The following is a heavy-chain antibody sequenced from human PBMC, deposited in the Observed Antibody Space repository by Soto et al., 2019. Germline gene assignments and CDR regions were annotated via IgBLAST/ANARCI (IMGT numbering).Heavy chain of an antibody. J-gene: IGHJ6*02. CDR3: ARNEVYSSSWYSMNYGMDV. CDR1: GYTFTGYY. Sequence: QVQLVQSGAEVKKPGASVKVSCKASGYTFTGYYMHWMRQAPGQGLEWMGWINPNSGGTNYAQKFQGWVTMTRDTSISTAYMELSRLRSDDTAVYYCARNEVYSSSWYSMNYGMDVWGQGTTVTVSS. CDR2: INPNSGGT. D-gene: IGHD6-13*01. V-gene: IGHV1-2*04.